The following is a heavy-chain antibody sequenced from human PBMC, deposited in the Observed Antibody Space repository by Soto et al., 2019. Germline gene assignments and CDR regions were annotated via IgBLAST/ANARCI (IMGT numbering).Heavy chain of an antibody. CDR3: AREISGSYRFAY. CDR2: MNPNSGNT. J-gene: IGHJ4*02. D-gene: IGHD1-26*01. CDR1: GYTFTSYD. V-gene: IGHV1-8*01. Sequence: QVQLVQSGAEVKKPGASVKVSCKASGYTFTSYDINWVRQATGQGLEWMGWMNPNSGNTGYAQKFKGRGTMTRNTSLSTAYMGLSSLRSEDTAVYYCAREISGSYRFAYWGQGTLVTVSS.